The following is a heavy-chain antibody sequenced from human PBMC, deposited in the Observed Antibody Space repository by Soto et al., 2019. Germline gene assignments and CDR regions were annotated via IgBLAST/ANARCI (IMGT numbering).Heavy chain of an antibody. CDR2: ITVSNGNT. D-gene: IGHD3-22*01. V-gene: IGHV1-18*01. J-gene: IGHJ4*02. CDR3: ARSYSYGSYWYFDD. CDR1: CSTFTSWG. Sequence: VSVRVSCKTSCSTFTSWGIIWVRQAPGQGLEWMGWITVSNGNTNYIDNLQGRVTMTTDTSTSTAYMELWRLRSDDTAVYYCARSYSYGSYWYFDDWGQGTLVTVSS.